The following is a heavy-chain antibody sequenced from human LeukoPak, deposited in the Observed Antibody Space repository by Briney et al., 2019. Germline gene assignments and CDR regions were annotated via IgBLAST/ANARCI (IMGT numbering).Heavy chain of an antibody. CDR2: IYHSGST. CDR1: GGSISSGGYS. CDR3: AMLYVWGSYRYHYFDY. D-gene: IGHD3-16*02. Sequence: PSETLSLTCAVSGGSISSGGYSWSWIRQPPGKGLEWIGYIYHSGSTYYNPSLKSRVTISVDRSKNQFSLKLSSVTAADTAVYYCAMLYVWGSYRYHYFDYWGQGTLVTVSS. J-gene: IGHJ4*02. V-gene: IGHV4-30-2*01.